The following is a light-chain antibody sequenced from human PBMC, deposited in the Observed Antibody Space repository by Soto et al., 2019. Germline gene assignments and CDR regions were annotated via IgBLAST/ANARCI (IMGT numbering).Light chain of an antibody. Sequence: QSVLTQPPSASGSPGQSVTISCTGTSSDVGAYKYVSWYQQYPGKAPKLMIYEVSKRPSGVPARFSGSKSGNTASLTVSGLQSEDEADYYCTSYVGSDIWVFGGGTQLTVL. J-gene: IGLJ3*02. CDR3: TSYVGSDIWV. CDR2: EVS. CDR1: SSDVGAYKY. V-gene: IGLV2-8*01.